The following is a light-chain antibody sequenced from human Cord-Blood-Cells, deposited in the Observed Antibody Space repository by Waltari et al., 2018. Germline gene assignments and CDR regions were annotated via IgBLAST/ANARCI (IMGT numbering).Light chain of an antibody. CDR2: YDS. J-gene: IGLJ2*01. CDR1: NIGCKS. Sequence: SYVLTTPPSVSVAPGKTARITCGGNNIGCKSVHWYQQKPGQAPVLVIYYDSDRPSGIPERFSGSNSGNTATLTISRVEAGDEADYYCQVWDSSSDHVVFGGGTKLTVL. V-gene: IGLV3-21*04. CDR3: QVWDSSSDHVV.